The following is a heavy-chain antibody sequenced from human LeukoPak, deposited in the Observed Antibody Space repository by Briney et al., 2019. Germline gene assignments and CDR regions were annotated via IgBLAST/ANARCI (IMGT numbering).Heavy chain of an antibody. Sequence: GGSLRLSCAASGFTFSNYWMTWVRQAPGKGLEWVADIKQDGSEKLYVKSVRGRFTVSRDNAKMSLFLQLNRLRAEDTAVYYCARDNGVVHGVYYMDVWGKGTTVTVS. V-gene: IGHV3-7*01. CDR1: GFTFSNYW. D-gene: IGHD3-3*01. CDR3: ARDNGVVHGVYYMDV. CDR2: IKQDGSEK. J-gene: IGHJ6*03.